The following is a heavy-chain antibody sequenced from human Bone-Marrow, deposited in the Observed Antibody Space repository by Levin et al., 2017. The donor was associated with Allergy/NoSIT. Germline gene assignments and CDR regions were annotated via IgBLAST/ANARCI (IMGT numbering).Heavy chain of an antibody. J-gene: IGHJ4*02. CDR3: ARGSADTTMVYTALDY. CDR2: IKRDGSDK. Sequence: GESLKISCAASGFTFSSYWMNWVRQAPGKGLEWVANIKRDGSDKNHVDSVKGRFTISRDNAKSSLYLQMNSLRAEDTAVYYCARGSADTTMVYTALDYWGQGTLVTVSS. CDR1: GFTFSSYW. D-gene: IGHD5-18*01. V-gene: IGHV3-7*01.